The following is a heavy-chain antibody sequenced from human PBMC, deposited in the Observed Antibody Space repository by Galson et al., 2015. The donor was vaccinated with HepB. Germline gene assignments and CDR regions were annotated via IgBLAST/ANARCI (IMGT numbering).Heavy chain of an antibody. V-gene: IGHV1-18*01. Sequence: SVMVSCKASGYTFTSYDISWVRQDPGQGLEWMGWVSAYNDNTNYAQKFQGRVTMTPDTSTNTAYMELRSLRSDDTAVYYCARDCSSTGCNKFGLWYYGMGVWGQGTTVTVSS. CDR1: GYTFTSYD. D-gene: IGHD2-2*02. CDR3: ARDCSSTGCNKFGLWYYGMGV. J-gene: IGHJ6*02. CDR2: VSAYNDNT.